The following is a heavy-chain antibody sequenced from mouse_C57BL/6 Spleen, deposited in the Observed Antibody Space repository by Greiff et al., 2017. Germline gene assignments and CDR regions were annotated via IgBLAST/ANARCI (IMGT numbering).Heavy chain of an antibody. CDR1: GYSITSGYD. CDR2: ISYSGST. CDR3: ARALLSNYFDY. V-gene: IGHV3-1*01. D-gene: IGHD2-1*01. Sequence: DVQLQESGPGMVKPSQSLSLTCTVTGYSITSGYDWHWIRHFPGNKLEWMGYISYSGSTNYNPSLKSRISITHDTSKNHFFLKLNSVTTEDTATYYCARALLSNYFDYWGQGTTLTVSS. J-gene: IGHJ2*01.